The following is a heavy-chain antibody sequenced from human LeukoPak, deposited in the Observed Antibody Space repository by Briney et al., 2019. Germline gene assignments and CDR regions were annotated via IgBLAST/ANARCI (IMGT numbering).Heavy chain of an antibody. J-gene: IGHJ4*02. CDR1: GFTFGTYG. V-gene: IGHV3-23*01. CDR3: ARANCSGGSCYGTSDY. D-gene: IGHD2-15*01. CDR2: ISGSGAGT. Sequence: GGSLRLSCAASGFTFGTYGMSWVRQAPGKGLEWVSGISGSGAGTYNADSVKGRFTISRDNSKNTLYLQMSSLRAEDTAVYYCARANCSGGSCYGTSDYRGQGTLFTVSS.